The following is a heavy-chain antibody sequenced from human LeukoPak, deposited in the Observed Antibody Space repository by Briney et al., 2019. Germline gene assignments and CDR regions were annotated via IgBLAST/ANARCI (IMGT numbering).Heavy chain of an antibody. CDR1: GFTFSNAW. V-gene: IGHV3-15*01. D-gene: IGHD3-16*01. CDR2: IKSKTDGGTT. CDR3: TTALTIGGSDY. Sequence: GGSLRLSCAASGFTFSNAWMSWVRQAPGKGLEWVGRIKSKTDGGTTDYAAPVKGRFTISRDDSKNTLYLQMNSLKTEDTAVYSCTTALTIGGSDYWGQGTLVTVSS. J-gene: IGHJ4*02.